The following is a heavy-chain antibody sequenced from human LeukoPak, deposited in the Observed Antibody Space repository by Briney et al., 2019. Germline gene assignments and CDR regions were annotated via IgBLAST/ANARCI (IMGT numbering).Heavy chain of an antibody. CDR1: GFSFRDYS. CDR2: ISNTRTYI. J-gene: IGHJ4*02. V-gene: IGHV3-21*01. Sequence: PGGSLRLFCDASGFSFRDYSMNWVRQAPGKGLEWVSSISNTRTYIYYADSVKGRFTISRDNAKRSLYLQMNSLRAEDTAVYYCMGDYCTSTSCSTTFWGQGTLVTVSS. D-gene: IGHD2-2*02. CDR3: MGDYCTSTSCSTTF.